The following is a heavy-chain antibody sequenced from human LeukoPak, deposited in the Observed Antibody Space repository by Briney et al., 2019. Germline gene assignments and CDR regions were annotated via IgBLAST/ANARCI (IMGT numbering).Heavy chain of an antibody. V-gene: IGHV3-7*01. CDR2: IKQDGSEK. CDR3: ARGAGGYSYGLNFDY. D-gene: IGHD5-18*01. J-gene: IGHJ4*02. Sequence: SGGSLRLSCAASGFTFSSHWMSWVRQAPGKGLEWVANIKQDGSEKYYVDSVKGRFTISRDNAKNSLYLQMNSLRAEDTAVYYCARGAGGYSYGLNFDYWGQGTLVTVSS. CDR1: GFTFSSHW.